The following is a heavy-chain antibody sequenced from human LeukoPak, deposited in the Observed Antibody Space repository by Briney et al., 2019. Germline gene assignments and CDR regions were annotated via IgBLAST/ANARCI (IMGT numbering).Heavy chain of an antibody. CDR3: ARGVTNIVGVRFPFDH. D-gene: IGHD1-26*01. CDR2: ITFTSSTI. J-gene: IGHJ4*02. Sequence: GGSLRLSCAASGFTFSSYSMTWVRQAPGKGLEWVSYITFTSSTIHYADSVKGRFTISRDNAKSSLYLQMNSLRAEDTAVYYCARGVTNIVGVRFPFDHWGQGNLVTASS. CDR1: GFTFSSYS. V-gene: IGHV3-48*01.